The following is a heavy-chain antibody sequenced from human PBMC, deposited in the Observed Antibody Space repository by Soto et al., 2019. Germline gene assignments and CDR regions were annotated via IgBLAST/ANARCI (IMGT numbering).Heavy chain of an antibody. Sequence: GASVKVSCKASGGTFSRYTISWVRQAPGQGLEWMGRVIPILGIANYAPKFQNRVTITADNSADKSATTAYMELSSLRSEDTAMYYCASEEANLGDAFDVWGHGTMVTVSS. CDR3: ASEEANLGDAFDV. CDR2: VIPILGIA. V-gene: IGHV1-69*02. D-gene: IGHD3-16*01. J-gene: IGHJ3*01. CDR1: GGTFSRYT.